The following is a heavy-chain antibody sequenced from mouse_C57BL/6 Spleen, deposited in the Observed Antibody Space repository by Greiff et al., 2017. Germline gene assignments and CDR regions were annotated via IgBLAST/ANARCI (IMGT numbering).Heavy chain of an antibody. V-gene: IGHV1-82*01. Sequence: VQLQQSGPELVKPGASVKISCKASGYAFSSSWMNWVKQRPGKGLEWIGRIYPGDGATNYNGKFKGKATLTADKSSSTAYMQLSSLTSEDSAVYFCARTITTGGFAYWGQGTLVTVSA. D-gene: IGHD1-1*01. CDR3: ARTITTGGFAY. CDR1: GYAFSSSW. CDR2: IYPGDGAT. J-gene: IGHJ3*01.